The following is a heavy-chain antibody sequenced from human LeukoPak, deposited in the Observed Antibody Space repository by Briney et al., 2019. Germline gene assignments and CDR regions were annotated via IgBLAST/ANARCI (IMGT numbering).Heavy chain of an antibody. Sequence: PGGSLRLSCAASGFTFSSYNMNWVRQAPGKGLEWVSSISSSSSYIYYADSVKGGFTISRDNAKNSLYLQMNSLRAEDTAVYYCARDRGHSYGSGFDYWGQGTLVTVSS. CDR2: ISSSSSYI. D-gene: IGHD5-18*01. J-gene: IGHJ4*02. CDR3: ARDRGHSYGSGFDY. V-gene: IGHV3-21*01. CDR1: GFTFSSYN.